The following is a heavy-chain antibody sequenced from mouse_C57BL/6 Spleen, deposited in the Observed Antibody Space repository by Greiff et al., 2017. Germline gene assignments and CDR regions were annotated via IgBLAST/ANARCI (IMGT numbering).Heavy chain of an antibody. Sequence: EVQVVESEGGLVQPGSSMKLSCTASGFTFSDYYMAWVRQVPEKGLEWVANINYDGSSTYYLDSLKSRFIISRDNAKNILYLQMSSLKSEDTATYYCARVTVVEYYYAMDYWGQGTSVTVSS. J-gene: IGHJ4*01. CDR3: ARVTVVEYYYAMDY. CDR2: INYDGSST. D-gene: IGHD1-1*01. V-gene: IGHV5-16*01. CDR1: GFTFSDYY.